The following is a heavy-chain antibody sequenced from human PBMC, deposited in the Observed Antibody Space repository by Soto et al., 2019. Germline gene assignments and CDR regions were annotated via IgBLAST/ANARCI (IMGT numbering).Heavy chain of an antibody. J-gene: IGHJ3*01. V-gene: IGHV3-23*01. Sequence: GGSLRLSCAASDSTIRRYAMSWVRQAPGKGLEWVSGITGNSARIYYADSVKGRFSISRDNSKNTLYLQMDTLRAEDTAVYYCAKNGDFDYDAFDVWGQGTVVTVSS. CDR2: ITGNSARI. CDR1: DSTIRRYA. D-gene: IGHD3-16*01. CDR3: AKNGDFDYDAFDV.